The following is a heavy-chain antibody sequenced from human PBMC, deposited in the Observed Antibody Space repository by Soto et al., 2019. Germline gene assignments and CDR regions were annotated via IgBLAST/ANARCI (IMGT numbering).Heavy chain of an antibody. Sequence: QVQLVQSGAEVKKPGSSVKVSCKASGGTFSSYAISWVRQAPGQGLEWMGGIIPIFGTANYAQKVQGRVTITADESTSTANMELSSLRSEDTAVYYCAAGGIDYYGSGSYAYYFDYWGQGTLVTVSS. D-gene: IGHD3-10*01. V-gene: IGHV1-69*01. J-gene: IGHJ4*02. CDR3: AAGGIDYYGSGSYAYYFDY. CDR2: IIPIFGTA. CDR1: GGTFSSYA.